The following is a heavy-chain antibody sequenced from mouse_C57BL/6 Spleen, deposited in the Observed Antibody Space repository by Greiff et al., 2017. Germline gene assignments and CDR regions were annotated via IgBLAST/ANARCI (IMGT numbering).Heavy chain of an antibody. V-gene: IGHV14-1*01. D-gene: IGHD2-1*01. Sequence: VQLQQSGAELVRPGASVKLSCTASGFNIKDYYMHWVKQRPEQGLEWIGRIDPEDGDTEYASKFQGNATMTAETSYNPAYLQLSSLTSEDTAVYYCTTYWRGYLDYWGQGTTLTVSS. J-gene: IGHJ2*01. CDR3: TTYWRGYLDY. CDR1: GFNIKDYY. CDR2: IDPEDGDT.